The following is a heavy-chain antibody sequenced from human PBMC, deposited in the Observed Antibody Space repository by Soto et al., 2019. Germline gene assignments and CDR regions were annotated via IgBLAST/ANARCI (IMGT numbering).Heavy chain of an antibody. Sequence: SVKVSCKASGGTFSSYAISWVRQAPGQGLEWMGGIIPIFGTANYAQKFQGRVTITADESTSTAYMELSSLRSEDTAVYYCARGYYGSGSYYPYYYYGMDVWGQGTTVTVS. J-gene: IGHJ6*02. CDR3: ARGYYGSGSYYPYYYYGMDV. CDR1: GGTFSSYA. V-gene: IGHV1-69*13. D-gene: IGHD3-10*01. CDR2: IIPIFGTA.